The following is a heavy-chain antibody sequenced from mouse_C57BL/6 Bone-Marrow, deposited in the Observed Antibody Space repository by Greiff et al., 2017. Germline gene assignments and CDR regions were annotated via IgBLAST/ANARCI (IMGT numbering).Heavy chain of an antibody. V-gene: IGHV1-63*01. Sequence: VQLQQSGAELVRPGTSVKMSCKASGYTFTNYWIGWAKQRPGHGLEWIGDIYPGGGYTNYNEKFKGKATLTAGKSSSTAYMQFSSLTSEDSAIYYCARSGTRYYYAMDYWGQGTSVTVSS. CDR3: ARSGTRYYYAMDY. CDR2: IYPGGGYT. D-gene: IGHD4-1*01. J-gene: IGHJ4*01. CDR1: GYTFTNYW.